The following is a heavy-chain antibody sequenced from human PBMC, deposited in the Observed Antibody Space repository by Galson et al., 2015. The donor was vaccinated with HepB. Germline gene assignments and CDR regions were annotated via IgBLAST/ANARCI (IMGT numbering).Heavy chain of an antibody. CDR3: ARGGVGAKSYAFDI. D-gene: IGHD1-26*01. CDR2: IWYDGSNK. J-gene: IGHJ3*02. V-gene: IGHV3-33*01. Sequence: SLRLSCAASGFTFSSYGMHWVRQAPGKGLEWVAVIWYDGSNKYYADSVKGRFTISRDNSKNTLYLQMNSLRAEDTAVYYCARGGVGAKSYAFDIRGQGTMVTVSS. CDR1: GFTFSSYG.